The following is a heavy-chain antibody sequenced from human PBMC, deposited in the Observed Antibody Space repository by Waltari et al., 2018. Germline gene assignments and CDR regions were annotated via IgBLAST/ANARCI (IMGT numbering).Heavy chain of an antibody. V-gene: IGHV3-74*01. CDR3: AREYYDSWSGYYALPDY. CDR1: GLPLCHYD. Sequence: EVQLVESGGGLVQPGGSLGLSSAACGLPLCHYDMDWVRQAPGKGLVWVSLINREGSSTTYADSVKGRFTISRDNAKTTLYLQMNSRRAEDTAVYYCAREYYDSWSGYYALPDYWGQGTLVTVSS. CDR2: INREGSST. J-gene: IGHJ4*02. D-gene: IGHD3-3*01.